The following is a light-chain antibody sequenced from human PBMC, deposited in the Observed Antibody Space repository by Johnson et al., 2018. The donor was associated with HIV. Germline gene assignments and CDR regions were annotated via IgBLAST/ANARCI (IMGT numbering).Light chain of an antibody. V-gene: IGLV1-51*01. Sequence: QSVLTQPPSVSAAPGQKVTISCSGSSSNIGNNYVSWFQQLPGTAPKLLIYDNNKRPSGIPDRFSGSKSGTSATLGITGLQAGDEADYYCGTWDNSLDAYAFGTGT. J-gene: IGLJ1*01. CDR3: GTWDNSLDAYA. CDR1: SSNIGNNY. CDR2: DNN.